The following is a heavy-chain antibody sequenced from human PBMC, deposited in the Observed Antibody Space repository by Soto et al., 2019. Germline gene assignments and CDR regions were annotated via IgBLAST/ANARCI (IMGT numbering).Heavy chain of an antibody. Sequence: PPGKGLEWIGYIYHSGSTYYNPSLKSRVTISVDRSKNQFSLKLSSVTAADPAVYYWAGGMITVRTMDSWCTGPPVSAS. CDR3: AGGMITVRTMDS. V-gene: IGHV4-30-2*01. CDR2: IYHSGST. D-gene: IGHD4-4*01. J-gene: IGHJ5*01.